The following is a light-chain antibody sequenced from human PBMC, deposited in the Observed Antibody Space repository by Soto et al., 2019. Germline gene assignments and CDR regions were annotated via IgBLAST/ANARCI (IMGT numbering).Light chain of an antibody. CDR3: QQYGSPPYT. V-gene: IGKV3-20*01. CDR2: GAS. CDR1: QSVSSNY. J-gene: IGKJ2*01. Sequence: EIVLTQSPGTLSLSPGERATLSCRASQSVSSNYLAWYQQKSGQAPRLLIYGASNRAAGIPDRFSGSGSGTDFTLTISRLEPEDFAMYYCQQYGSPPYTFGQGTKLEI.